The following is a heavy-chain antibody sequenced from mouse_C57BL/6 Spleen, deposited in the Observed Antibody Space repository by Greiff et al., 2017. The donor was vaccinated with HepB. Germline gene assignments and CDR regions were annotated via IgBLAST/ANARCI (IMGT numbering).Heavy chain of an antibody. V-gene: IGHV8-12*01. CDR1: GFSLSTSGMG. CDR3: ARRPSFYYDYDWYFDV. D-gene: IGHD2-4*01. Sequence: QVQLKESGPGILQSSQTLSLTCSFSGFSLSTSGMGVSWIRQPSGKGLEWLAHIYWDDDKRYNPSLKSRLTISKDTSRNQVFIKITSVDTADTATYYCARRPSFYYDYDWYFDVWGTGTTVTVSS. J-gene: IGHJ1*03. CDR2: IYWDDDK.